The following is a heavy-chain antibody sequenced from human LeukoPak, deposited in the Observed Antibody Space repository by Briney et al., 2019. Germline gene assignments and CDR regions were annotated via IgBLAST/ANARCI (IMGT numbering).Heavy chain of an antibody. CDR2: IIPILGIA. V-gene: IGHV1-69*04. CDR1: GGTFSSYA. CDR3: AWRVVDPFDY. Sequence: ASVKVSCKASGGTFSSYAINWVRQAPGQGLERMGRIIPILGIANYAQKFQGRVTITADKSTSTAYMELSSLRSEDTAVYYCAWRVVDPFDYWGQGTLVTVSS. D-gene: IGHD3-22*01. J-gene: IGHJ4*02.